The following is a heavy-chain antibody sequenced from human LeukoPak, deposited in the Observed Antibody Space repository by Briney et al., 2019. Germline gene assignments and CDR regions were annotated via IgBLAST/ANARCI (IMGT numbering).Heavy chain of an antibody. J-gene: IGHJ4*02. CDR1: GFTFANYV. CDR3: ARRGQFCSSTSCLPDY. Sequence: PGGSLRLSCAASGFTFANYVMTWVRQAPGKGLEWVAVISYDGSNKYYADSVKGRFTISRDNSKNTLYLQMNSLRAEDTAVYYCARRGQFCSSTSCLPDYWGQGTLVTVSS. D-gene: IGHD2-2*01. CDR2: ISYDGSNK. V-gene: IGHV3-30-3*01.